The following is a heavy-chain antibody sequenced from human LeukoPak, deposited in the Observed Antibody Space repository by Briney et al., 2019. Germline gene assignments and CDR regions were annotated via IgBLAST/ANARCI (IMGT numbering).Heavy chain of an antibody. CDR3: ARGGSVYYDFWRPFDY. Sequence: GGSLRLSCSASGFTFSSYAMHWVRQAPGKGLEYVSAISSNGGSTYYADSVKGRFTISRDNSKNTLYLQMSSLRAEDTAVYYCARGGSVYYDFWRPFDYWGQGTLVTVSS. V-gene: IGHV3-64D*06. D-gene: IGHD3-3*01. CDR1: GFTFSSYA. CDR2: ISSNGGST. J-gene: IGHJ4*02.